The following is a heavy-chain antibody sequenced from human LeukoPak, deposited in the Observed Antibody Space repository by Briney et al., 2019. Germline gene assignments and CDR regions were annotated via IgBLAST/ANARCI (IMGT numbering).Heavy chain of an antibody. D-gene: IGHD2-15*01. CDR3: AIGLGYCSGGSCRFDY. V-gene: IGHV1-8*01. CDR1: GYTFTSYD. CDR2: MNPNSGNT. J-gene: IGHJ4*02. Sequence: ASVKVSCKASGYTFTSYDINWVRQATGQGLEWMGWMNPNSGNTGYAQKFQGRVTMTRNTSISTAYMELSSLRSEDTAVYYCAIGLGYCSGGSCRFDYWDQGTLVTVSS.